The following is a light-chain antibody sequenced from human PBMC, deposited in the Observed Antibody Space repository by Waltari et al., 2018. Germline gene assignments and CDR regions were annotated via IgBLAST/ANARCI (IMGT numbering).Light chain of an antibody. CDR3: QQYFRIPFT. CDR2: ASS. CDR1: QAISHY. J-gene: IGKJ4*01. V-gene: IGKV1-NL1*01. Sequence: DIQMTQSPSSLSGSIGDRVTITCRASQAISHYLAWYQEKPGKVPKLLIYASSRLESGVPSRFRGSGSGTGYTLTISSLQAEDFATSYCQQYFRIPFTFGAGTQVDIK.